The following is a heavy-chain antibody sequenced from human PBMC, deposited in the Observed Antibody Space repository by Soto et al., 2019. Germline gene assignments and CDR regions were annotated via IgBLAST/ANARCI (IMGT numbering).Heavy chain of an antibody. CDR3: AKVRTIFGVVIRPMDY. Sequence: QVQLVESGGGVVQPGRSLRLSCAASGFTFSSYGMHWVRQAPGKGLEWVAVISYDGSNKYYADSVKGRFTISRDNSKNTLYLQMNSLRAEDTAVYYCAKVRTIFGVVIRPMDYWGQGTLGTVSS. V-gene: IGHV3-30*18. CDR1: GFTFSSYG. CDR2: ISYDGSNK. D-gene: IGHD3-3*01. J-gene: IGHJ4*02.